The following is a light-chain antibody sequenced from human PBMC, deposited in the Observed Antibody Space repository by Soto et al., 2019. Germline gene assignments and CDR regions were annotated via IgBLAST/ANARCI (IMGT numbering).Light chain of an antibody. Sequence: DIVFTKAPGTVSLSPGERAALCCRASQSVSSTFFAWYQQKPGQAPRLLMFGASNRATGIPDRFSGSGSGTDFTLTISRLEPEDFAMYYCQQYGTSPRGTFGQWIKVDIK. CDR1: QSVSSTF. V-gene: IGKV3-20*01. CDR2: GAS. J-gene: IGKJ1*01. CDR3: QQYGTSPRGT.